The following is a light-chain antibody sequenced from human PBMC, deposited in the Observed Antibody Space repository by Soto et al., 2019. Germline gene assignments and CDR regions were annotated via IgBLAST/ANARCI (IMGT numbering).Light chain of an antibody. CDR3: SSDGRSVV. CDR1: SNDVGTYNL. CDR2: EAS. Sequence: QSVLTQPASVSGSPGQSITISCTGISNDVGTYNLVSWYQHHPGKAPKLIIYEASKRPSGVPNRFSGSKSGNTASLTISGLHAEDEADYYCSSDGRSVVFGGGTQLTVL. J-gene: IGLJ2*01. V-gene: IGLV2-23*01.